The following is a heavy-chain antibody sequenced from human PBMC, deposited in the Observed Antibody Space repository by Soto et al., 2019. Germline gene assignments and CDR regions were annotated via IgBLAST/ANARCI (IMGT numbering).Heavy chain of an antibody. J-gene: IGHJ6*03. CDR3: ARDNRIAARPGYYYYMDV. CDR2: INPSGGST. D-gene: IGHD6-6*01. CDR1: GYAFTSYY. Sequence: ASVKVSCKASGYAFTSYYMHLVRQAPGQGLEWMGIINPSGGSTSYAQKFQGRVTMTRDTSTSTVYMELSSLRSEDTAVYYCARDNRIAARPGYYYYMDVWGKGTTVTVSS. V-gene: IGHV1-46*03.